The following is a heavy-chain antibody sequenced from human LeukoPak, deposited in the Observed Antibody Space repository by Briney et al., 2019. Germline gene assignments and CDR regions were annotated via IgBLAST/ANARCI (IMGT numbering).Heavy chain of an antibody. CDR1: GFTFGTYG. Sequence: GGSLRLFCAASGFTFGTYGMRWVRQAPGKGLEWVSAISSSGATMYYADSVKGRFTISRDNSKNTLYLQINSLRAEDTAVYYCAKDSGGTYFYYYFYMDVWGKGTTVSVS. V-gene: IGHV3-23*01. CDR3: AKDSGGTYFYYYFYMDV. D-gene: IGHD1-26*01. J-gene: IGHJ6*03. CDR2: ISSSGATM.